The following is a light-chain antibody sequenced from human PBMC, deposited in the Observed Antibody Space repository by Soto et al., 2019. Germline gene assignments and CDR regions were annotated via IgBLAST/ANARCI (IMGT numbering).Light chain of an antibody. CDR1: SSDVGGYNY. V-gene: IGLV2-14*01. Sequence: QSVLTQPASVSGSPGQSITISYTGTSSDVGGYNYVSWYQQHPGKAPKLIIYEVSNRPSGVSNRFSGSKSGNTASLTISGLQAEDDTDYYCTSYTSSNTYVFGTGTKVTVL. CDR3: TSYTSSNTYV. J-gene: IGLJ1*01. CDR2: EVS.